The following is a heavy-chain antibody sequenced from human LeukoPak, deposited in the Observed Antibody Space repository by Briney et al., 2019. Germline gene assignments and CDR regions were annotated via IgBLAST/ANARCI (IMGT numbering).Heavy chain of an antibody. J-gene: IGHJ5*02. CDR3: ARPYSGNSGGPAWFDP. V-gene: IGHV1-2*02. D-gene: IGHD1-26*01. Sequence: ASVKVSCKASGYTFTGYYMHWVRQAPGQGLEWMGWINPNSGGTNYAQKFQGRVTMTRDTSISTDYIELSSLRSEDTAVYYCARPYSGNSGGPAWFDPWGQGTLVTVSS. CDR1: GYTFTGYY. CDR2: INPNSGGT.